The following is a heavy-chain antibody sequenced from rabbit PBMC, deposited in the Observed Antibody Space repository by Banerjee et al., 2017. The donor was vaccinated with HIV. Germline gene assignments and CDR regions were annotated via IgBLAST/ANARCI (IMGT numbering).Heavy chain of an antibody. V-gene: IGHV1S45*01. CDR2: INTSSGNT. Sequence: QEQLEESGGGLFQPGGSLTLACKASGFDFSSYYMSWVRQAPGKGLEWIACINTSSGNTVYATWAKGRFTISRTSSTTVALQMTSLTAADTATYFCARDLAGVIGWNFNLWGPGTLVTVS. CDR3: ARDLAGVIGWNFNL. CDR1: GFDFSSYYM. D-gene: IGHD4-1*01. J-gene: IGHJ4*01.